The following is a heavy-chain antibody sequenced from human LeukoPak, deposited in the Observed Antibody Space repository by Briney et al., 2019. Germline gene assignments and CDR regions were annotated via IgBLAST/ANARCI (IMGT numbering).Heavy chain of an antibody. CDR3: ARHGEDWIVGATGAFDI. CDR2: IYPGDSDT. J-gene: IGHJ3*02. CDR1: GYSFTSYW. D-gene: IGHD1-26*01. Sequence: GESLKISCKGSGYSFTSYWIGWVRQMPGKGLEWMGIIYPGDSDTRYSPSFQGQVTISADKSISTAYLQWSSLKASDTAMYYCARHGEDWIVGATGAFDIWGQGTMVTVSS. V-gene: IGHV5-51*01.